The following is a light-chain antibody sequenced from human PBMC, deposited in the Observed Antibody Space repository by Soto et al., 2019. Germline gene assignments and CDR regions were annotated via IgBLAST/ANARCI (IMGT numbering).Light chain of an antibody. CDR1: QSVSIN. V-gene: IGKV3D-15*01. Sequence: EIVMTQSPGTLSVSPVERATLSGMASQSVSINLAWYQQKPGQAPRLLIYDASTRATGIPARFSGSGSGTEFTLTISSLQSKDFAVYYCQQYNNWHPLTFGGGTKVDIK. CDR3: QQYNNWHPLT. J-gene: IGKJ4*01. CDR2: DAS.